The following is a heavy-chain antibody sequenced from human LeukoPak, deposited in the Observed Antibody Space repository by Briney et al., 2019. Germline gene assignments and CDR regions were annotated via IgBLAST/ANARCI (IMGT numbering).Heavy chain of an antibody. V-gene: IGHV3-23*01. CDR3: ARGPPGGFVGFSSSWYPLDY. D-gene: IGHD6-13*01. CDR1: GFTFTSYS. Sequence: GGSLRLSCAASGFTFTSYSMSWVRQAPGKGLEWVSGTSDRGDYTYYADSVKGRFTISRDNSKNTLYLQMNSLRAEDTAVYYCARGPPGGFVGFSSSWYPLDYWGQGALVTVSS. CDR2: TSDRGDYT. J-gene: IGHJ4*02.